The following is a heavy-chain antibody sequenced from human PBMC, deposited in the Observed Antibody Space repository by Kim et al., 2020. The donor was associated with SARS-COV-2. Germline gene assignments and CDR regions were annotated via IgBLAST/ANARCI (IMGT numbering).Heavy chain of an antibody. Sequence: SETLSLTCAVYGGSFSGYYWSWIRQPPGKGLEWIGEINHSGSTNYNPSLKSRVTISVDTSKNQFSLKLSSVTAADTAVYYCAREFYSGYDDYWGQGTLVTVSS. J-gene: IGHJ4*02. V-gene: IGHV4-34*01. CDR2: INHSGST. CDR3: AREFYSGYDDY. D-gene: IGHD5-12*01. CDR1: GGSFSGYY.